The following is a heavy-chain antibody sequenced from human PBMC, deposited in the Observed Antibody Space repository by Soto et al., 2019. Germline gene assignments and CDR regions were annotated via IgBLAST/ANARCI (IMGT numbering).Heavy chain of an antibody. D-gene: IGHD3-16*01. V-gene: IGHV1-3*02. J-gene: IGHJ6*02. CDR3: ARDGGSGMDV. CDR2: SNAGNGYT. Sequence: SVKVSCKASGYTFTTYSMHWVRQAPGHRLEWMGWSNAGNGYTQYSQDFQGRVTITRDTSASTAYMELSSLRSEDMAVYYCARDGGSGMDVWGQGTTVTVSS. CDR1: GYTFTTYS.